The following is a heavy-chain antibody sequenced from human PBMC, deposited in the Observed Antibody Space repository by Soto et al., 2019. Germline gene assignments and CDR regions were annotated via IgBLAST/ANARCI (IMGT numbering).Heavy chain of an antibody. CDR2: ISSSSSTI. CDR1: GFTFSSYS. D-gene: IGHD6-19*01. Sequence: GGSLRLSCAASGFTFSSYSMNWVRQAPGKGLEWVSYISSSSSTIYYADSVKGRFTISRDNAKNSLYLQMNSLRDEDTAVYYCARLIGSGWYNYYYYGMDVWGQGTTVTVSS. V-gene: IGHV3-48*02. J-gene: IGHJ6*02. CDR3: ARLIGSGWYNYYYYGMDV.